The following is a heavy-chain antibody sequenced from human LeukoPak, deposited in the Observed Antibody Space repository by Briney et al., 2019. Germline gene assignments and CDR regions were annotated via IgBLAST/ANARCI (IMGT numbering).Heavy chain of an antibody. J-gene: IGHJ2*01. Sequence: SETLSLTCTVSGDSINNYSWSWIRQPPGKGLEWIGYIYCSGSTNYNPSLKSRVTISVDTSKNQFFLKLTSVTATDTAVYYCARPGSSWSFDLWGRGTLVTVSP. D-gene: IGHD3-10*01. CDR1: GDSINNYS. CDR3: ARPGSSWSFDL. V-gene: IGHV4-59*01. CDR2: IYCSGST.